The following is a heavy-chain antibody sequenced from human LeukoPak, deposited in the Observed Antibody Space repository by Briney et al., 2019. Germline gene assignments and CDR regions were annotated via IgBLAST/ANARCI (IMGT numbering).Heavy chain of an antibody. CDR3: ARPSDAFDI. CDR2: IWYDGSNK. J-gene: IGHJ3*02. Sequence: GSLRLSCAASGFTFDDYAMHWVRQAPGKGLEWVAVIWYDGSNKYYADSVKGRFTISRDNSKNTLYLQMNSLRAEDTAVYYCARPSDAFDIWGQGTMVTVSS. CDR1: GFTFDDYA. V-gene: IGHV3-33*08.